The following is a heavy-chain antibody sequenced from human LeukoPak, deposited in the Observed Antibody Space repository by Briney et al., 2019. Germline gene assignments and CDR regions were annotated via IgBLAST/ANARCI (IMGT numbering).Heavy chain of an antibody. CDR3: AADPAYYYYGMDV. CDR2: IVVGSGNT. V-gene: IGHV1-58*02. J-gene: IGHJ6*02. Sequence: SVKVSCKASGFTFTSSAMQWVRQARGQRLEWIGWIVVGSGNTNYAQKFQERVTITRDMSTSTAYMELSSLRSEDTAVYYCAADPAYYYYGMDVWGQGTTVTVSS. CDR1: GFTFTSSA.